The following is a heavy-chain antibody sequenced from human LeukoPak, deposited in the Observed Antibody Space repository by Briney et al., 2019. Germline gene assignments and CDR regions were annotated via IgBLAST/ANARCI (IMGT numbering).Heavy chain of an antibody. Sequence: GGSLRLSCAASGFTFSSYWMSWVRQAPGKGLEWVANIKQDGSEKYYVDSVKGRFTISRDNAKNSLYLQMNSLRAEDTAVYYCARDRAGGLRFVEWLSAFDYWGQGTLVTVSS. CDR1: GFTFSSYW. J-gene: IGHJ4*02. D-gene: IGHD3-3*01. CDR2: IKQDGSEK. CDR3: ARDRAGGLRFVEWLSAFDY. V-gene: IGHV3-7*01.